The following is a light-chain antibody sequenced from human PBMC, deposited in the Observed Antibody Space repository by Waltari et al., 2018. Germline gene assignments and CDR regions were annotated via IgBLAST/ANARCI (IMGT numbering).Light chain of an antibody. V-gene: IGLV2-14*01. CDR1: SSDVGGYNY. CDR2: EVR. J-gene: IGLJ2*01. Sequence: QSALTQPASVSGSPGQSITISCTGTSSDVGGYNYVAWYQQHPGQAPKLMIYEVRNRPSGGSNRFSGSKSGNTASLTISGLQAEDEADYYCSSYTSSSTVVFGGGTKLTVL. CDR3: SSYTSSSTVV.